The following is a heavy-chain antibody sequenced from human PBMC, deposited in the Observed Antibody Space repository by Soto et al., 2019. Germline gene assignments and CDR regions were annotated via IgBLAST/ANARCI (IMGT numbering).Heavy chain of an antibody. CDR2: INHSGST. CDR1: GGSFSGYY. D-gene: IGHD3-22*01. V-gene: IGHV4-34*01. Sequence: PSETLSLTCAVYGGSFSGYYWSWIRQPPGKGLEWIGEINHSGSTNYNPSLKSRVTISVDTSKNQFSLKLSSVTAADTAVYYCARDYYDSSGYYWRYYYGMDVWGQVNTVT. J-gene: IGHJ6*02. CDR3: ARDYYDSSGYYWRYYYGMDV.